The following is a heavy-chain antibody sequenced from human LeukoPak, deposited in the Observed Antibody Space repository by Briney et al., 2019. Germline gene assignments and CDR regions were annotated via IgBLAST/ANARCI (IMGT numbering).Heavy chain of an antibody. CDR1: GASISSDY. D-gene: IGHD3-22*01. CDR2: VYHSGST. Sequence: SETLSLTCTVSGASISSDYWNWIRQPPGKGLEWIGHVYHSGSTNYNPSLKSRVTISVDTSKNQFSLKLSSVAAADTAVYYCARAGNYYYSSGYYSHFDYWGQGTLVTVSS. V-gene: IGHV4-59*01. CDR3: ARAGNYYYSSGYYSHFDY. J-gene: IGHJ4*02.